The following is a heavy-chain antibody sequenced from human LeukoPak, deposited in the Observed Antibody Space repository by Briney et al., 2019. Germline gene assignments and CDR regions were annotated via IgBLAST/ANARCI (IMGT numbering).Heavy chain of an antibody. CDR1: GYTFTSYA. Sequence: SVKVSCKASGYTFTSYAMNWVRQAPGQGLEWMGGIIPIFGTANYAQKFQGRVTITADESTSTAYMELSSLRSEDTAVYYCARAHYDYVWGSYRPFDYWGQGTLVTVSS. V-gene: IGHV1-69*13. D-gene: IGHD3-16*02. J-gene: IGHJ4*02. CDR3: ARAHYDYVWGSYRPFDY. CDR2: IIPIFGTA.